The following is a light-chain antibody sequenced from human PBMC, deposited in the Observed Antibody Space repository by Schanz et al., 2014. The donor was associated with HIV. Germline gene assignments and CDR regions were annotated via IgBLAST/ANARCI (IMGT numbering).Light chain of an antibody. CDR3: SASAGSDSFVV. V-gene: IGLV2-14*03. CDR2: DVS. Sequence: QSALTQPASVSGSPGQSITISCTGTSSDVGTYDYVSWYQQHPGKAPKLMIYDVSYRPSGVSNRFSGSKSGNTASLTISGLQAEDEADYFCSASAGSDSFVVFGGGTKLTVL. CDR1: SSDVGTYDY. J-gene: IGLJ2*01.